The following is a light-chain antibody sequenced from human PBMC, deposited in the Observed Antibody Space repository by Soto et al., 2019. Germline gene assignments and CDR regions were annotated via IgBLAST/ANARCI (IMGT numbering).Light chain of an antibody. Sequence: DLQLTQSPSTLSASVGDRVTITCRASQTISSWLAWYQQKPGKAPNLLIYKTSNLESGVPSRFSGSGSGTEFTLTISSLQPDDFATYYCQYYNDYCWTFGQGTKVEIE. J-gene: IGKJ1*01. CDR3: QYYNDYCWT. CDR1: QTISSW. V-gene: IGKV1-5*03. CDR2: KTS.